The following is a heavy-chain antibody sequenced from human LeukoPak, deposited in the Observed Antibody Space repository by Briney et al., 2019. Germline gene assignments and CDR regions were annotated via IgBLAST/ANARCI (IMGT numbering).Heavy chain of an antibody. Sequence: GASVTVSCKASGGTFSSYAISWVRQAPGQGLEWMGGIIPIFGTANYAQKFQGRVTITADESTSTAYMELSSLRSEDTAVYYCASPLDSINYYYYGMDFWGQGTTVTVSS. D-gene: IGHD3-22*01. J-gene: IGHJ6*02. CDR3: ASPLDSINYYYYGMDF. CDR2: IIPIFGTA. V-gene: IGHV1-69*13. CDR1: GGTFSSYA.